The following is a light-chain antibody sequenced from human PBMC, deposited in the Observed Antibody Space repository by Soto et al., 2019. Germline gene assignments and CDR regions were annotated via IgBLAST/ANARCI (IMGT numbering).Light chain of an antibody. J-gene: IGKJ1*01. CDR2: GAS. CDR3: QLYISWPPGT. V-gene: IGKV3-15*01. CDR1: RSINNN. Sequence: EIVLTQSPGTLSLSPGERATLSCRASRSINNNYLAWYQQKPGQAPRLVIYGASTRAKGIPGRISSSGSGTELTLILSSLQSADFSVYYCQLYISWPPGTFGQGTKVDIK.